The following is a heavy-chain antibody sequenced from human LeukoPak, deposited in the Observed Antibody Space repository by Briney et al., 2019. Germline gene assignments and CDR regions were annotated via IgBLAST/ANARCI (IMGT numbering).Heavy chain of an antibody. D-gene: IGHD1-26*01. J-gene: IGHJ6*03. CDR3: ARDPYSGSYGNYYYYFMDV. CDR2: ITSGSSYI. Sequence: GGSLRLSCAASGFTVSSKYMSWVRQAPGKGLEWVSSITSGSSYIYYADSVKGRFTISRDNAKNSLYLQMNSLRAEDTAVYYCARDPYSGSYGNYYYYFMDVWGKGTTVTISS. V-gene: IGHV3-21*01. CDR1: GFTVSSKY.